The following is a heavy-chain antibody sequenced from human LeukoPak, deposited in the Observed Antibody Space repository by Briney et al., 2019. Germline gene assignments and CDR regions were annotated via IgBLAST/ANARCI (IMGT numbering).Heavy chain of an antibody. J-gene: IGHJ4*02. D-gene: IGHD3-22*01. Sequence: GASVKVSCKASGYTFTSYDINWVRQATGQGLEWMGWINPNSGGTNYAQKFQGRVTMTRNTSISTAYMELSSLRSEDTAVYYCARLAWIVEDYWGQRTLVTVSS. V-gene: IGHV1-8*01. CDR1: GYTFTSYD. CDR3: ARLAWIVEDY. CDR2: INPNSGGT.